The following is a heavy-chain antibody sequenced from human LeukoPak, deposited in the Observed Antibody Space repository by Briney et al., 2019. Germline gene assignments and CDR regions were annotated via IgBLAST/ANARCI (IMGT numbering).Heavy chain of an antibody. CDR2: VFYNGST. J-gene: IGHJ4*02. V-gene: IGHV4-59*01. CDR1: GGSISDYF. Sequence: SETLSLTCTVSGGSISDYFWSWIRQPPGKGLEWVGYVFYNGSTNYNPSLKSRVTISMDTSSIRFSLNLRSVTAADTAVYYCTRSDYSTYFNYWGPGTLVTVSS. CDR3: TRSDYSTYFNY. D-gene: IGHD2-15*01.